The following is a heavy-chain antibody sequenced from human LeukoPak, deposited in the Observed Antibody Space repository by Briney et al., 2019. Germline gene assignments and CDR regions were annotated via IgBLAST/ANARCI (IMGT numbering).Heavy chain of an antibody. J-gene: IGHJ4*02. CDR2: IRTKTRNYAA. V-gene: IGHV3-73*01. CDR1: GFTFSDSY. D-gene: IGHD2-8*02. CDR3: TRQNCTGGSCSYVDC. Sequence: PGGSLRLSCAASGFTFSDSYMHWVRQASGKGLECVGLIRTKTRNYAATYAESVKGRFTISRDDSRNTAYLQMNSLKMEDTAVYYCTRQNCTGGSCSYVDCWGQGTLVTVSS.